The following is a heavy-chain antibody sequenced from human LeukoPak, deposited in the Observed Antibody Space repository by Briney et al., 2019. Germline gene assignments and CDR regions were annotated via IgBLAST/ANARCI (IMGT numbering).Heavy chain of an antibody. V-gene: IGHV4-39*01. J-gene: IGHJ3*02. Sequence: SETLSLTCTVFGGSINSSSYYWGWIRQPPGKGLEWIGSIYYSGSTYYNPSLKNRVTISVDASKNRFSLKLNFVTAADTAVYYCARRYPFDLSAFEIWGQGTMVTVSS. CDR1: GGSINSSSYY. CDR2: IYYSGST. D-gene: IGHD3-16*01. CDR3: ARRYPFDLSAFEI.